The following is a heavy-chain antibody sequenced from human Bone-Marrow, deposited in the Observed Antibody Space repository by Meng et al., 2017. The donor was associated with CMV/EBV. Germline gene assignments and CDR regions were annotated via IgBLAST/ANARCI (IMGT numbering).Heavy chain of an antibody. CDR2: IRYDGSNK. CDR1: GFTFSSYG. CDR3: AKGSDCSGGSCYYYGMDV. J-gene: IGHJ6*02. D-gene: IGHD2-15*01. V-gene: IGHV3-30*02. Sequence: GESLKLSCAASGFTFSSYGMHWVRQAPGKGLEWVAFIRYDGSNKYYADSVKGRFTISRDNSKNTLYLQMNSLSAEDTAVYYCAKGSDCSGGSCYYYGMDVWGQGTTVTVSS.